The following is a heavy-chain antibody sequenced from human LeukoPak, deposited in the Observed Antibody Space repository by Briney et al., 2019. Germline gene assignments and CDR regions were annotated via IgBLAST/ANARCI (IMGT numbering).Heavy chain of an antibody. CDR3: AQGGHDFNPFYY. V-gene: IGHV3-23*01. Sequence: GGSLRLSCAASGFTFSTYAMGWVRQAPGEGLEWVSSIKGGGGDPFYADSVRGRFTISRDKSKNTLYLQLNSLRPEDTAVYFCAQGGHDFNPFYYWGQGTLATVSS. J-gene: IGHJ4*02. CDR1: GFTFSTYA. CDR2: IKGGGGDP. D-gene: IGHD2-21*02.